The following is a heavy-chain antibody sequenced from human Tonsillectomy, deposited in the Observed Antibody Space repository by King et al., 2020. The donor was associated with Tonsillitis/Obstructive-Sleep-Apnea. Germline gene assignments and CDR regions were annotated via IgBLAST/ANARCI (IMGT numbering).Heavy chain of an antibody. J-gene: IGHJ4*02. CDR3: ARLPSIVASYYFDY. CDR2: IIPILGIA. V-gene: IGHV1-69*04. D-gene: IGHD5-12*01. Sequence: HVQLVQSGAEVKKPGSSVKVSCKASGGTFSSYAISWVRQAPGQGLEWMGRIIPILGIANYAQKFQGRVTITADKSTSTAYMELSSLRSEDTAVYYCARLPSIVASYYFDYWGQGTLVTVSS. CDR1: GGTFSSYA.